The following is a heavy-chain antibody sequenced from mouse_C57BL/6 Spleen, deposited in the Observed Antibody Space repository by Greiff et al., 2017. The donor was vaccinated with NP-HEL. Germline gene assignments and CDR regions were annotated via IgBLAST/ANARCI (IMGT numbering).Heavy chain of an antibody. CDR1: GFNIKDDY. CDR3: TTAVTFSFGY. J-gene: IGHJ2*01. V-gene: IGHV14-4*01. Sequence: EVQLQQSGAELVRPGASVKLSCTASGFNIKDDYMHWVKQRPEQGLEWIGWIDPENGDTKYASKFQGKATITADTSSNTAYLQLSSLTSEDTAVYYCTTAVTFSFGYWGQGSTLTVSS. CDR2: IDPENGDT. D-gene: IGHD2-2*01.